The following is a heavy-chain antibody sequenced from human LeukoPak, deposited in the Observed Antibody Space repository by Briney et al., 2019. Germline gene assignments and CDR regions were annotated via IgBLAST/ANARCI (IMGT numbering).Heavy chain of an antibody. CDR1: GFTFSSYS. V-gene: IGHV3-21*01. CDR3: ARENGSGSYDDAFDI. CDR2: ISSSSSYI. J-gene: IGHJ3*02. D-gene: IGHD3-10*01. Sequence: GGSLGLSCAASGFTFSSYSMNWVRQAPGKGLEWVSSISSSSSYIYYADSVKGRFTISRDNAKNSLYLQMNSLRAEDTAVYYCARENGSGSYDDAFDIWGQGTMVTVSS.